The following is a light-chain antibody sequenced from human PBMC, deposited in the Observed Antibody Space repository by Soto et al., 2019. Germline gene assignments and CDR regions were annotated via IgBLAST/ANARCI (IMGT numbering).Light chain of an antibody. V-gene: IGKV3-20*01. CDR2: DSS. CDR3: QLYGSSPELT. CDR1: QILNGGS. J-gene: IGKJ4*01. Sequence: EIVLTQSPCTLSLSPGDRAALSCRTTQILNGGSLAWYQVKPGQAPRLLMYDSSIRAAGVPNRFSGSGSGTDFTLTISRLETEDFAVYYCQLYGSSPELTFGGGTK.